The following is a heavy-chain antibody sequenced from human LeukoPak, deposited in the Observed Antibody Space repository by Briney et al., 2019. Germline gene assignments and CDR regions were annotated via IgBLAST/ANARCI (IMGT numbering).Heavy chain of an antibody. CDR2: ISGSGGGT. CDR3: AKEGYSYGSYYYYYMDV. CDR1: GFTVSSNY. J-gene: IGHJ6*03. Sequence: GGSLRLSCAASGFTVSSNYMSWVRQAPGKGLEWVSAISGSGGGTYYADSVKGRFTISRDNSKNTLYLQMNSLRAEDTAVYYCAKEGYSYGSYYYYYMDVWGKGTTVTISS. D-gene: IGHD5-18*01. V-gene: IGHV3-23*01.